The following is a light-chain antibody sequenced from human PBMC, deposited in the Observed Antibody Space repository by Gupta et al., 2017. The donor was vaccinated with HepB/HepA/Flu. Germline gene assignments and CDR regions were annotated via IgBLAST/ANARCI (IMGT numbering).Light chain of an antibody. CDR3: QQARSSRT. Sequence: EIVLTQSPGTLSLSAGERATLSCRASQSVSSNYLAWYQQKPGQAPRLLIYGAFRRATDIPDRFSGSGSGTDFTLTISRLEPEDFAVYYCQQARSSRTFGPGTKVEIK. CDR1: QSVSSNY. CDR2: GAF. J-gene: IGKJ2*02. V-gene: IGKV3-20*01.